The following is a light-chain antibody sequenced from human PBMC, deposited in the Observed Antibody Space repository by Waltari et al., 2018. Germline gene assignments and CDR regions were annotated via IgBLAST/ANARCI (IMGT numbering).Light chain of an antibody. CDR2: EVS. J-gene: IGLJ2*01. V-gene: IGLV2-8*01. CDR1: SSDVGGYNF. CDR3: SSYAGNHVV. Sequence: QSALTQPPSASGSPGQSVTISCTGTSSDVGGYNFVSWYQQHPGKAPKLMIYEVSKRPSGLLDRFSCSKAGNTASLTVSGLQPEDEADYYCSSYAGNHVVFGGGTKLTVL.